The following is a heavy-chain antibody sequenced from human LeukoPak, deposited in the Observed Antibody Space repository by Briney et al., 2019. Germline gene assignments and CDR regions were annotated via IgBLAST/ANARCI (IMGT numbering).Heavy chain of an antibody. CDR3: ARDKGPYWYIDL. CDR2: IYNSGST. J-gene: IGHJ2*01. Sequence: PSETLSLTCTVSGGSISSGGYYWSWIRQHPGKGLEWIGNIYNSGSTDYNPSLKSRVTISVNTSKNQISLKLSSVTAADTAVYYCARDKGPYWYIDLWGRGTLVTVSS. CDR1: GGSISSGGYY. V-gene: IGHV4-61*08.